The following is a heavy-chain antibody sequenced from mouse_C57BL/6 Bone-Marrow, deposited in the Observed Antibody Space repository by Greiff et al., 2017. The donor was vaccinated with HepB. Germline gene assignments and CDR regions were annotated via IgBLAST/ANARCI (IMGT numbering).Heavy chain of an antibody. J-gene: IGHJ2*01. V-gene: IGHV5-6*01. CDR1: GFTFSSYG. CDR3: ARQCPLFDY. Sequence: EVMLVESGGDLVKPGGSLKLSCAASGFTFSSYGMSWVRQTPDKRLEWVATISSGGSYTYYPDSVKGRFTISRDNAKNTLYLQMSSLKSEDTAMYYGARQCPLFDYWGQGTTLTVSS. D-gene: IGHD6-1*01. CDR2: ISSGGSYT.